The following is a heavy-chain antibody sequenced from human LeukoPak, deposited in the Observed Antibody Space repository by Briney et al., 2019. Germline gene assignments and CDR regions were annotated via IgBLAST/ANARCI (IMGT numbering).Heavy chain of an antibody. CDR3: AKGGSQYYYYMDV. J-gene: IGHJ6*03. CDR1: GFMFYDYG. CDR2: INWNGGST. D-gene: IGHD6-13*01. V-gene: IGHV3-20*04. Sequence: GGSLRLSCAASGFMFYDYGMSWVRQAPGKGLEWVSGINWNGGSTAYADSVKGRSTISRDNAKDSLYLQMNSLRAEDTALYYCAKGGSQYYYYMDVWGKGTTVTVSS.